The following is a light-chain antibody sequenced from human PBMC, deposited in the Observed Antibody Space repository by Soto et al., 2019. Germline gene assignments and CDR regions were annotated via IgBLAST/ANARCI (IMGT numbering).Light chain of an antibody. CDR1: SFDIGGGYD. Sequence: QSVLTQPPSVSGAPGQRVTISCAGSSFDIGGGYDVHWYQHLPGSVPKLLIYGDTNRPSGVPDRFSGSKSGTSASLAITGLQAEDEADYYCQSYDSSLSGHVVFGGGTKVTVL. CDR2: GDT. V-gene: IGLV1-40*01. J-gene: IGLJ2*01. CDR3: QSYDSSLSGHVV.